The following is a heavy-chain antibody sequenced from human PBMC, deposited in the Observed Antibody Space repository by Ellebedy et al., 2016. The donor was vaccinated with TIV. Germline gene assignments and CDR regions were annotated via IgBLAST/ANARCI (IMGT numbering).Heavy chain of an antibody. J-gene: IGHJ5*02. D-gene: IGHD6-13*01. Sequence: SETLSLTCAVYGGSLSGYHWSWIRQPPGKGLEWIGEINHSGSTNYIPSLKSRVTISVETSKNQFSLKLSPVTAADTAVYYCARQGMEGSSGWSPNWFDPWGQGTLVTVSS. CDR2: INHSGST. CDR1: GGSLSGYH. CDR3: ARQGMEGSSGWSPNWFDP. V-gene: IGHV4-34*01.